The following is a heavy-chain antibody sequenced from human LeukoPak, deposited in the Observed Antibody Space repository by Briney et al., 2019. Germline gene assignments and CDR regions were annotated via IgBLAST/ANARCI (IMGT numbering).Heavy chain of an antibody. V-gene: IGHV4-59*01. J-gene: IGHJ4*02. D-gene: IGHD5-12*01. Sequence: SETLSLTCTVSGGSISSYYWSWIRQPPGKGLEWIGYIYYSGSTNYNPSPKSRVTISVDTSKNQFSLKLSSVTAADTAVYYCARTRGYSGYDLFDYWGQGTLVTVSS. CDR2: IYYSGST. CDR1: GGSISSYY. CDR3: ARTRGYSGYDLFDY.